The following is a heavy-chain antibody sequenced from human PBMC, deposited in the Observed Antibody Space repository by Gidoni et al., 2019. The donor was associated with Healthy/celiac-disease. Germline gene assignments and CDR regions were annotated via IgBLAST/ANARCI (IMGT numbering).Heavy chain of an antibody. CDR2: IYWDDDK. J-gene: IGHJ4*02. V-gene: IGHV2-5*02. CDR1: GFSLSTSGVG. CDR3: AHRTLWRDFDY. Sequence: QITLKESGPTLVKPTQTLTLTCTFSGFSLSTSGVGVGWIRQPPGKALEWLALIYWDDDKRYSPSLKSRLTITTDTSKHQVVLTMTNMDPVDTATYYCAHRTLWRDFDYWGQGTLVTVSS. D-gene: IGHD2-21*01.